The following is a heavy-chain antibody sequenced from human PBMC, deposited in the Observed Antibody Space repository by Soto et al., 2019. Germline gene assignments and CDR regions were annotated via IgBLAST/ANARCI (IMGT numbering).Heavy chain of an antibody. V-gene: IGHV4-59*01. J-gene: IGHJ5*02. CDR3: AREGGYRSGGSCNPQICFDP. D-gene: IGHD2-15*01. CDR2: IYYSGST. Sequence: EPLSLRRSVSGGSISSFCGSWIRKPPGKGLEWIGYIYYSGSTNYNPSLKSRVTISVDTSKTQFSLKLSSVPAADTAVYYCAREGGYRSGGSCNPQICFDPWGQGTLVTVSS. CDR1: GGSISSFC.